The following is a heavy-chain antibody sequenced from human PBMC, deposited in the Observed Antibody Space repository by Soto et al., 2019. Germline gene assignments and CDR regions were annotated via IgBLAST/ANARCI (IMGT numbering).Heavy chain of an antibody. J-gene: IGHJ5*02. Sequence: SQTLSLTCAISGDSVSSNSAAWNWIRQSPSRGLEWLGRTYYRSKWYNDYAVSVKSRITINPDTSKNQFSLQLNSVTPEDTAVYYCARGQGAYGGLTDWFDPWGQGTLVTVSS. CDR1: GDSVSSNSAA. D-gene: IGHD3-16*01. CDR2: TYYRSKWYN. V-gene: IGHV6-1*01. CDR3: ARGQGAYGGLTDWFDP.